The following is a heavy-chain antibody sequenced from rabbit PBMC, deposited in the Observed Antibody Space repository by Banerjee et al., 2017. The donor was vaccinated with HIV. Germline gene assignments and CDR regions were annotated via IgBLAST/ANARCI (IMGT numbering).Heavy chain of an antibody. CDR2: RYAGSTANT. V-gene: IGHV1S45*01. CDR3: ARGYTISYGGYPYATL. J-gene: IGHJ3*01. D-gene: IGHD6-1*01. Sequence: QEQLEESGGGLVKPEGSLTLTCTASGFSFSGSYWICWVRQAPGKGLEWIACRYAGSTANTYYASWAKGRFTISKTSSTTVTLQMTSLTAADTATYFCARGYTISYGGYPYATLWGQGTLVTVS. CDR1: GFSFSGSYW.